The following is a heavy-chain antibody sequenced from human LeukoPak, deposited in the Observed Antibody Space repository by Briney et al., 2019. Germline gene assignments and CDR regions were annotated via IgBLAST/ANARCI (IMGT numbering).Heavy chain of an antibody. J-gene: IGHJ4*02. V-gene: IGHV3-20*04. CDR3: ARVYLSQQLVRGLDY. D-gene: IGHD6-13*01. CDR1: GFIFDDYG. Sequence: GGSLRLSCAASGFIFDDYGMSWVRQAPGKGLEWVSGINWNGSITGYADSVKGRFTISRDNAKNSLYLQMNSLRAEDTALYYCARVYLSQQLVRGLDYWGQGTLVTVSS. CDR2: INWNGSIT.